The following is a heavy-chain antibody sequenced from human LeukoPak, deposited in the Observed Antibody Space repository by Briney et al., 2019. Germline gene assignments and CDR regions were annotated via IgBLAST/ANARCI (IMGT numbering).Heavy chain of an antibody. D-gene: IGHD1-1*01. CDR1: GFTVSSNY. J-gene: IGHJ4*02. CDR2: INSDGSST. Sequence: HTGGSLRLSCAASGFTVSSNYMSWVRQAPGKGLVWASRINSDGSSTSYADSVKGRFTISRDNAKNTLYLQMNSLRAEDTAVYYCARRGAGTGATDYWGQGTLVTVSS. CDR3: ARRGAGTGATDY. V-gene: IGHV3-74*01.